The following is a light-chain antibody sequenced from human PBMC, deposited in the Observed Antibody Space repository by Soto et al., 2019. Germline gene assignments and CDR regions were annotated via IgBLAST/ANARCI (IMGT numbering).Light chain of an antibody. CDR2: EVN. Sequence: QSALTQPASVSGSPGQSITISCTGTTSDIGSYNLVSWYQQHPGQAPKLMIYEVNERPSGVSNRFSGSRSGNTASLTISGLQAADEADYYCCAYAFTNTVIFGGGTKVTVL. V-gene: IGLV2-23*02. J-gene: IGLJ2*01. CDR3: CAYAFTNTVI. CDR1: TSDIGSYNL.